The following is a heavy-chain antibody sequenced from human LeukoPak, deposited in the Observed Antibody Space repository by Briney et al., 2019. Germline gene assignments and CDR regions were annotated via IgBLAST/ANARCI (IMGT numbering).Heavy chain of an antibody. V-gene: IGHV3-23*01. J-gene: IGHJ3*02. Sequence: AGGSLRLSCAPSGFTASSNYMSGVRQAPGKGLEWVSGISGSGGSTYYADSVKGRFTIPRDKSKNTLYLQINSLRAEDTAVYYCARCSPGGDGFDIWGQGTMVTVSS. CDR3: ARCSPGGDGFDI. D-gene: IGHD4-23*01. CDR1: GFTASSNY. CDR2: ISGSGGST.